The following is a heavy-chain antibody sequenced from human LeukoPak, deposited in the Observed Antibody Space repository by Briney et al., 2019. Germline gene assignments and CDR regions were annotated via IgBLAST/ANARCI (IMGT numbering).Heavy chain of an antibody. CDR2: ISWNSGSI. D-gene: IGHD4-23*01. CDR1: GFTFDDYA. Sequence: GRSLRLSCAASGFTFDDYAMHWVRQAPGKGLEWVSGISWNSGSIGYADSVKGRFTISRDNAKNSLYLQMNSLRAEDTALYYCTKDLRYYYADNHSEMDEHDYWGQGTLVTVSS. V-gene: IGHV3-9*01. J-gene: IGHJ4*02. CDR3: TKDLRYYYADNHSEMDEHDY.